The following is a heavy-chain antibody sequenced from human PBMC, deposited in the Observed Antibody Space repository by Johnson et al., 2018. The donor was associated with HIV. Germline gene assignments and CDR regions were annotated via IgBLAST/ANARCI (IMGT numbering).Heavy chain of an antibody. D-gene: IGHD6-13*01. Sequence: EVQLVESGGGLVQPGRSLRLSCTASGFTFDDYAMHWVRQAPGKGLEWVSAIGTAGDTYYPGSVKGRFTISRENAKNSLYLQMNSLRAGDTAVYYCARMMYSRGAFDIWGQGTMVTVSS. J-gene: IGHJ3*02. CDR1: GFTFDDYA. V-gene: IGHV3-13*01. CDR2: IGTAGDT. CDR3: ARMMYSRGAFDI.